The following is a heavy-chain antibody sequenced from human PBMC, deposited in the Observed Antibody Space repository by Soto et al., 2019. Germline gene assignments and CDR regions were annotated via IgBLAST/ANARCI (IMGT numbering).Heavy chain of an antibody. V-gene: IGHV4-39*01. CDR2: IYTTGSI. CDR1: GDSISSPNYY. Sequence: SETPSLTCTVSGDSISSPNYYWGWIRQPPGKGLEWIANIYTTGSIYYNLSLKSRVTMSVDASKTQLSLKLSSVTTADTAVYYCARRSCADATWRSFDYLSQGSLVT. J-gene: IGHJ4*02. CDR3: ARRSCADATWRSFDY.